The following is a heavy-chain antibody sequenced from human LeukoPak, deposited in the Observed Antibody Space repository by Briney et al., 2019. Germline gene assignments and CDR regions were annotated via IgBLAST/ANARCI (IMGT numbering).Heavy chain of an antibody. V-gene: IGHV3-7*01. D-gene: IGHD1-1*01. CDR2: IKPDGSEK. CDR3: ARDLGRSSGTTSWFDP. CDR1: GFTFSNYW. J-gene: IGHJ5*02. Sequence: GGSLRLSCAASGFTFSNYWMTWFRQTPGKGLEWVGNIKPDGSEKYYVDSVKGRFTISRDNAKNSLYLQMNSLRAEDTAVYYCARDLGRSSGTTSWFDPWGQGTLVTVSS.